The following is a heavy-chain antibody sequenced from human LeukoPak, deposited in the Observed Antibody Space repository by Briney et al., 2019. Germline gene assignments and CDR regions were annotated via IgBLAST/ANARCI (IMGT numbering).Heavy chain of an antibody. J-gene: IGHJ6*03. D-gene: IGHD6-19*01. CDR2: IRYYGSNK. Sequence: GGSLRLSCAASGFTFSSYGMHWVRQAPGKGLEWVAFIRYYGSNKYYADSVKGRFTISRDNSKNTLYLQMNSLRAEDTAVYYCAKDAIAVAAYYYMDVCGKGTTVTVSS. V-gene: IGHV3-30*02. CDR1: GFTFSSYG. CDR3: AKDAIAVAAYYYMDV.